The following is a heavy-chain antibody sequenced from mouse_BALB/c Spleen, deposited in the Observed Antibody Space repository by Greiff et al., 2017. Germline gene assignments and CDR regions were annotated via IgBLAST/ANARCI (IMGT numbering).Heavy chain of an antibody. V-gene: IGHV6-6*02. CDR3: TRLGGAVYAMDY. CDR1: GFTFSNYW. Sequence: EVKLEESGGGLVQPGGSMKLSCVASGFTFSNYWMNWVRQSPEKGLEWVAEIRLKSNNYATHYAESVKGRFTISRDDSKSSVYLQMNNLRAEDTGIYYCTRLGGAVYAMDYWGQGTSVTVSS. J-gene: IGHJ4*01. D-gene: IGHD1-1*02. CDR2: IRLKSNNYAT.